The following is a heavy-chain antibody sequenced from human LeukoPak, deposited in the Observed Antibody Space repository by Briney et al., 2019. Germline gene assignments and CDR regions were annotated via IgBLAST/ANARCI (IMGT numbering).Heavy chain of an antibody. CDR1: GYTFTGYY. V-gene: IGHV1-8*02. D-gene: IGHD6-6*01. CDR2: MNPNSGNT. Sequence: GASVKVSCKASGYTFTGYYMHWVRQATGQGLEWMGWMNPNSGNTGYAQKFQGRVTMTRNTSISTAYMELSSLRSEDTAVYYCARGTRFFSSNYWGQGTLVTVSS. CDR3: ARGTRFFSSNY. J-gene: IGHJ4*02.